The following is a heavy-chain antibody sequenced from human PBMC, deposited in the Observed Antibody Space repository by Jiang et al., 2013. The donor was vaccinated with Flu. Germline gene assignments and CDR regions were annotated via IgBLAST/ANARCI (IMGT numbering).Heavy chain of an antibody. CDR1: GYTFTNFI. J-gene: IGHJ4*02. CDR2: ISAYNNST. Sequence: PGASVKVSCKASGYTFTNFIISWVRQAPGQGLEWMAFISAYNNSTHYAPNLQGRLTVTTDTSTTTAYMELRGLTFDDTAVYYCARFSHDFPAFVAHWGQGSLVTVSS. D-gene: IGHD3-3*01. V-gene: IGHV1-18*01. CDR3: ARFSHDFPAFVAH.